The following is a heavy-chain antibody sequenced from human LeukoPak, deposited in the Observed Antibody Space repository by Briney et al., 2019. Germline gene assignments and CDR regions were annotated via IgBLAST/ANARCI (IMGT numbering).Heavy chain of an antibody. CDR1: GFTFSSYG. Sequence: GRSLRLSCAASGFTFSSYGMHWVRQAPGKGLEWVAVISYDGSNKYYADSVKGRFTISGDNSKNTLYLQMNSLKTADTAVYYCVRVVTTGSGWYHFDNWGLGTLVTVSS. J-gene: IGHJ4*02. V-gene: IGHV3-30*03. CDR3: VRVVTTGSGWYHFDN. D-gene: IGHD1-1*01. CDR2: ISYDGSNK.